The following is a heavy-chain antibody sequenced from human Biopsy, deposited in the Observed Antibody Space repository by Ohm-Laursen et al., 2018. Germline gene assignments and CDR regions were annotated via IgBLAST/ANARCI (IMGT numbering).Heavy chain of an antibody. CDR2: INQAGTT. V-gene: IGHV4-34*08. D-gene: IGHD4-23*01. CDR1: GKTFSDYQ. CDR3: GNEVHGRDY. J-gene: IGHJ4*02. Sequence: SETLSLTCAVFGKTFSDYQWSWIRQPPGKGLEWIGQINQAGTTNYNPSLKSRVSISADASKYEFSLRLTSVTAADTAVYLHGNEVHGRDYWGLGAQVTVSS.